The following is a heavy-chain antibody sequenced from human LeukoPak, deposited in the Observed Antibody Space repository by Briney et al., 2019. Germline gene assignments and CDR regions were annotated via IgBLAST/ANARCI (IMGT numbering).Heavy chain of an antibody. J-gene: IGHJ4*02. D-gene: IGHD3-22*01. V-gene: IGHV3-30-3*01. CDR1: GFTFSSYA. CDR2: ISYDGSNK. Sequence: GGSLRLSCAASGFTFSSYAMHWVRQAPGKGLEWVAVISYDGSNKYYADSVKGRFTISRDNSKNTLYLQMNSLRAEDTAVYYCARDSYYDSSGYYHDWGQGTLVTVSS. CDR3: ARDSYYDSSGYYHD.